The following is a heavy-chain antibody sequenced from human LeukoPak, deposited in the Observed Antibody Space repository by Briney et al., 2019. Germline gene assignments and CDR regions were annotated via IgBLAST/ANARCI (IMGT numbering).Heavy chain of an antibody. CDR2: INPSGGST. Sequence: ASVKVSCKASGNTFTSYYMHWVRQAPGQGLEWMGIINPSGGSTSYAQKLQGRVTMTTDTSTSTAYMELRSLRSDDTAVYYCARDPNYYGSGSYYNVGFFVLWGQGTLVTVSS. CDR1: GNTFTSYY. D-gene: IGHD3-10*01. CDR3: ARDPNYYGSGSYYNVGFFVL. J-gene: IGHJ4*02. V-gene: IGHV1-46*01.